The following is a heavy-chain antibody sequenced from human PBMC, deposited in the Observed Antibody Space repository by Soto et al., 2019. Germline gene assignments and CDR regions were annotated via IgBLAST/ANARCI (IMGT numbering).Heavy chain of an antibody. V-gene: IGHV1-69*06. CDR1: GGTFGSNP. CDR3: ARRQTSGFNRYFDS. CDR2: TISTLGTG. J-gene: IGHJ4*02. Sequence: QVQLVQSGAEVKKPGSSVKVSCKASGGTFGSNPISWMRQAPGQGLEWLGGTISTLGTGSYAQRFQGRLTITADKSTNTAYMELSGLRPEDTAVYYCARRQTSGFNRYFDSWGQGTLVTVSS. D-gene: IGHD1-26*01.